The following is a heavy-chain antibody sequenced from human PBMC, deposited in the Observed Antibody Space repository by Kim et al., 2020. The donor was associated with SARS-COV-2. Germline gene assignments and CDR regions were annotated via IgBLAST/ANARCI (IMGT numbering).Heavy chain of an antibody. D-gene: IGHD3-3*01. J-gene: IGHJ4*02. Sequence: SETLSLTCSVSGFSISSTSYWWGWIRQPPGKGLEWVASIFYSGSTHYNPSLRRRLTISVDTSKNQFYLKLNYVTVADTAVYYCARLRGVSLWFFCYWVQG. CDR1: GFSISSTSYW. CDR2: IFYSGST. CDR3: ARLRGVSLWFFCY. V-gene: IGHV4-39*01.